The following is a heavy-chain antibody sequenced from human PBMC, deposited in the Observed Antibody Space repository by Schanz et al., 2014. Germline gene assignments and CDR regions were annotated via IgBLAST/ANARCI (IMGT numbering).Heavy chain of an antibody. J-gene: IGHJ6*02. CDR1: GFSFGNYG. V-gene: IGHV3-23*04. Sequence: EVQLVESGGGLVQPGGSLRLSCEASGFSFGNYGMSWVRQAPGKGLEWVSGFDAHDGRAYYADSAKGRFTISRDNAKNSLFLQMNSLRAEDTAVYYCARDFLLEQLGYSHYYYAMDVWGQGTTVTVSS. CDR3: ARDFLLEQLGYSHYYYAMDV. D-gene: IGHD2-15*01. CDR2: FDAHDGRA.